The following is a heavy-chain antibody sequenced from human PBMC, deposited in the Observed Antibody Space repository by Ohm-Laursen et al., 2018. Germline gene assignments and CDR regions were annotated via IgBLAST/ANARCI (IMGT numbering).Heavy chain of an antibody. Sequence: DFVKGRFSISRDDSKNTLYLQMNSLRGEDTAVYFCARAKSSSSLSLWAYWGQGTQVTVSS. D-gene: IGHD6-13*01. CDR3: ARAKSSSSLSLWAY. V-gene: IGHV3-30*07. J-gene: IGHJ4*02.